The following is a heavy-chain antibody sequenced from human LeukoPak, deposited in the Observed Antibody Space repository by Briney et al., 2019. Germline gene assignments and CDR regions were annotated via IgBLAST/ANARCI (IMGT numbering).Heavy chain of an antibody. CDR3: ARFSGYCSSTSCTPGD. V-gene: IGHV3-21*01. J-gene: IGHJ4*02. Sequence: GGSLRLSCAASGFTLSIYKMNWVRHAPGEGLEWGSSISSSSSYIYYADSVKGRFTISRDNAKNSLYLQMNSLRAEDTAVYYCARFSGYCSSTSCTPGDWGQGTLVTVSS. D-gene: IGHD2-2*01. CDR2: ISSSSSYI. CDR1: GFTLSIYK.